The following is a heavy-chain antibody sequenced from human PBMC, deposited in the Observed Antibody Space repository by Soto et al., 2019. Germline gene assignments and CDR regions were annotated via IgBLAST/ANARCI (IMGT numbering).Heavy chain of an antibody. CDR2: IIAGGGET. CDR1: GFTFSHYA. J-gene: IGHJ4*02. CDR3: AKKYSYDSGTSLYDLVC. V-gene: IGHV3-23*01. Sequence: GGSLRLSCAASGFTFSHYAMSWVRQAPGKGLEWVSTIIAGGGETYYAESGKGRFTISRDNSKNTLYMQMNSLRAEDTALYYCAKKYSYDSGTSLYDLVCWGQGTVVTVSS. D-gene: IGHD3-10*01.